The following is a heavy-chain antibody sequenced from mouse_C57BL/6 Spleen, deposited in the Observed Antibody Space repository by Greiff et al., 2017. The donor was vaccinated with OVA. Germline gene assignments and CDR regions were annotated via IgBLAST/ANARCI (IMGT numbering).Heavy chain of an antibody. CDR1: GYTFTDYN. V-gene: IGHV1-22*01. D-gene: IGHD1-1*01. Sequence: VQLKESGPELVKPGASVKMSCKASGYTFTDYNMHWVKQSHGKSLEWIGYINPNNGGTSYNQKFKGKATLTVNKSSSTAYMELRSLTSEDSAVYYCARYDYGSSYCFDYWGQGTTLTVSS. CDR2: INPNNGGT. CDR3: ARYDYGSSYCFDY. J-gene: IGHJ2*01.